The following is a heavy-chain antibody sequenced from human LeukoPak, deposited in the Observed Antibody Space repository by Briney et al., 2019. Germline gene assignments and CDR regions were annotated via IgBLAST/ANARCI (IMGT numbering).Heavy chain of an antibody. CDR2: IYTSGST. V-gene: IGHV4-61*02. J-gene: IGHJ2*01. D-gene: IGHD4-23*01. CDR3: ARTLATTVVTSHYWYFDL. CDR1: GGSISSGSYY. Sequence: SETLSLTCTVSGGSISSGSYYWSWIRQPAGKGLEWIGRIYTSGSTNYNPSLKSRVTISVDTSKNQFSLKLSSVTAADTAVYYCARTLATTVVTSHYWYFDLWGRGTLVTVSS.